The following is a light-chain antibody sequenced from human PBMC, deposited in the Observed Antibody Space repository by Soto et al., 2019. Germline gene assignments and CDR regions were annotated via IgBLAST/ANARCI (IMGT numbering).Light chain of an antibody. CDR2: YAS. Sequence: EVVMTQSPATLSVSPGERVTLSCRASESVPRNLAWYHQKPGQGPSLIIYYASTRATGVPDRFTGSGSGTEFTLTISSLQSEDYGIYHCQHYSNWPPTFGPGTKVEIK. V-gene: IGKV3-15*01. CDR1: ESVPRN. CDR3: QHYSNWPPT. J-gene: IGKJ3*01.